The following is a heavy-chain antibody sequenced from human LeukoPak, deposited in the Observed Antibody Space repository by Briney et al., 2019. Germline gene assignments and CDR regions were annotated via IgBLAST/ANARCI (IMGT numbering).Heavy chain of an antibody. CDR2: INPNSGGT. D-gene: IGHD2-21*02. J-gene: IGHJ3*02. V-gene: IGHV1-2*02. Sequence: GASVKVSCKASGYTFTGYYMHWVRQAPGQGLEWMGWINPNSGGTNYAQKFQGRVTMTRDTSTSTVYMELSSLRSEDTAVYYCARVRGPMHIVVVTARTWGAFDIWGQGTMVTVSS. CDR1: GYTFTGYY. CDR3: ARVRGPMHIVVVTARTWGAFDI.